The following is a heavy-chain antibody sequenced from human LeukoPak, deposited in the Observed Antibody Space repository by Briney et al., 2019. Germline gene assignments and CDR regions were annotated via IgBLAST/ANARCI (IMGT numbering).Heavy chain of an antibody. Sequence: SETLSLTCTVSGGSISSSSYYWGWIRQPPGKGLEWIWSIYYSGSTYYNPSLKSRVTISVDTSKNQFSLKLSSVTAADTAVYYCARRQYYYDSSGYLDWFDPWGQGTLVTVSS. V-gene: IGHV4-39*01. CDR1: GGSISSSSYY. CDR2: IYYSGST. CDR3: ARRQYYYDSSGYLDWFDP. D-gene: IGHD3-22*01. J-gene: IGHJ5*02.